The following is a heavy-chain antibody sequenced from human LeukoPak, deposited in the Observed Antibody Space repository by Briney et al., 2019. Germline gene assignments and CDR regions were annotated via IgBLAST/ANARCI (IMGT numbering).Heavy chain of an antibody. D-gene: IGHD6-19*01. CDR2: IYPGDSDT. Sequence: GESLKISCKASGYSFTSYWIGWVRQVPGKGLEWMGIIYPGDSDTSYSPSFRGQVTISADKSLSTAYLQWSSLKASDTAIYYCARRGFLPVNGTEYFDDWGQGTLVTVSS. CDR3: ARRGFLPVNGTEYFDD. J-gene: IGHJ4*02. V-gene: IGHV5-51*01. CDR1: GYSFTSYW.